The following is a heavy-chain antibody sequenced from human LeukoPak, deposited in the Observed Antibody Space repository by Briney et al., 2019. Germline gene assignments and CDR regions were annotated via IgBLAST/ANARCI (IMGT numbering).Heavy chain of an antibody. CDR3: ARGGVYYDILTGYYTTGWFDP. V-gene: IGHV4-4*07. Sequence: SETLSFTCTVSGGSISSYYWSWIRQPAGKGLEWIGRIYTSGSTNYNPSLKSRVTMSVDASKNQFSLKLRSVTAADTAVYYCARGGVYYDILTGYYTTGWFDPWGQGTLVTVSS. CDR1: GGSISSYY. J-gene: IGHJ5*02. CDR2: IYTSGST. D-gene: IGHD3-9*01.